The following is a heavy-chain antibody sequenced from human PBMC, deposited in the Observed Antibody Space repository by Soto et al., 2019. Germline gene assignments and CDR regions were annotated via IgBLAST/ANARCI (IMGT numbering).Heavy chain of an antibody. D-gene: IGHD3-16*01. J-gene: IGHJ3*02. CDR2: IRSKAYGGTT. CDR3: TRDLIGDPFGGVPRGAFDI. V-gene: IGHV3-49*03. Sequence: GGSLRLSCTASGFTFGDYAMSWFRQAPGKGLEWVGFIRSKAYGGTTEYAASAKGRFTISRDDSKSIAYLQMNSLKTEDTAVYYCTRDLIGDPFGGVPRGAFDIWGQGTMVTVSS. CDR1: GFTFGDYA.